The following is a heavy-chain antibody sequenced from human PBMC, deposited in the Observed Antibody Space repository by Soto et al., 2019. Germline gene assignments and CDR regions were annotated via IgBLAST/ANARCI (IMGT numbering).Heavy chain of an antibody. V-gene: IGHV1-8*01. Sequence: ASVKVSCKASGYTFTSYDITWVRQATGQGLEWMGWMNPNSGNTGYAQKFQGRVTMTRNTSISTAYMELSSLRSEDTAVYYCARAFRRVTPGNNWFDPWGQGTLVTV. CDR2: MNPNSGNT. CDR3: ARAFRRVTPGNNWFDP. D-gene: IGHD4-4*01. CDR1: GYTFTSYD. J-gene: IGHJ5*02.